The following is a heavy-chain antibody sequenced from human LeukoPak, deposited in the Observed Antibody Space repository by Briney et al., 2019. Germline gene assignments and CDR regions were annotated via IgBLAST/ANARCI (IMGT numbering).Heavy chain of an antibody. D-gene: IGHD6-25*01. V-gene: IGHV3-23*01. CDR3: AKDLSPAAA. CDR2: ISGSASNT. CDR1: GFTFSNYG. J-gene: IGHJ5*02. Sequence: GGSLRRSCAASGFTFSNYGMSWVRQAPGKGLEWVSAISGSASNTYYADSVKGRFTISRDNSKNTLSLQMNNLRDEDTAVYYCAKDLSPAAAWGQGTLVTVSS.